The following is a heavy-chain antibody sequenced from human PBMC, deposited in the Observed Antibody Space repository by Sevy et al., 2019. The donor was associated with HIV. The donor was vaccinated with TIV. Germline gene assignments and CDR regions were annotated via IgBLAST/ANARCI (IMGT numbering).Heavy chain of an antibody. Sequence: SETLSLTCAVYGGSFSGYYWSWIRQPPGKGLEWIGEINHSGSTNYNPSLKSRVTISVDTSKNQFSLKLSSVTAADTAVYYCASLVAATRFWFYYYGMDVWGQGTTVTVSS. CDR2: INHSGST. J-gene: IGHJ6*02. CDR1: GGSFSGYY. V-gene: IGHV4-34*01. D-gene: IGHD2-15*01. CDR3: ASLVAATRFWFYYYGMDV.